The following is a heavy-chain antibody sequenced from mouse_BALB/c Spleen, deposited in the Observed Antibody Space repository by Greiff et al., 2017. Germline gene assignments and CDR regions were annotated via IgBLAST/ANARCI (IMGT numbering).Heavy chain of an antibody. CDR3: AGEFITTAHYAMDY. V-gene: IGHV1-18*01. CDR1: GYTFTDYN. D-gene: IGHD1-1*01. Sequence: EVQLQQSGPELVKPGASVKIPCKASGYTFTDYNMDWVKQSHGKSLEWIGDINPNNGGTIYNQKFKGKATLTVDKSTSTAYMELRSLTSEDTAVYYCAGEFITTAHYAMDYWGQGTSVTDSS. CDR2: INPNNGGT. J-gene: IGHJ4*01.